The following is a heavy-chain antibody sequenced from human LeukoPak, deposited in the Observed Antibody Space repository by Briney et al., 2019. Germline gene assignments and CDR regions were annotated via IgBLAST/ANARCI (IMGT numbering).Heavy chain of an antibody. J-gene: IGHJ4*02. D-gene: IGHD4-11*01. CDR1: GFTFSSYS. CDR2: ISSSGTYI. V-gene: IGHV3-21*01. CDR3: ARDASYSPYYFDY. Sequence: PGGSLRLSCAASGFTFSSYSMNWVRQAPGKGLEWVSSISSSGTYIYYADSVKGRFTISRDNVKNSLYLQMNSLRAEDTAVYYCARDASYSPYYFDYWGQGTLVTVSS.